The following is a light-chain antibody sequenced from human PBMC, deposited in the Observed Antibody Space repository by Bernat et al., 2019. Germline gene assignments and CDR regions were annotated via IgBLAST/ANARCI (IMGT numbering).Light chain of an antibody. Sequence: QSVLTQPPSVSGAPGQRVAISCTGSSSNIGAGHAVHWYQQFPGTAPKLLIYGNSNRPSGVPDRFSGSNSGTSASLAITGLQAEDEADYYCQSYDNTQTGWVFGGGTKLTVL. CDR3: QSYDNTQTGWV. CDR2: GNS. CDR1: SSNIGAGHA. J-gene: IGLJ3*02. V-gene: IGLV1-40*01.